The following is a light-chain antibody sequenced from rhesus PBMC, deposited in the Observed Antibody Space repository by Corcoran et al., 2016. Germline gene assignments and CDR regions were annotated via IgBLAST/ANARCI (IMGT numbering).Light chain of an antibody. J-gene: IGKJ2*01. V-gene: IGKV3S9*01. Sequence: EIVMTQSPATLSLSPGERATLSCRASQSVSSYVAWYQQKPEQVPRLLIYGASSRDTGIPDRFSGSGSGTDFTLIISRLEPEDVGVYYCQQYNNWNSFGQGTKVEIK. CDR2: GAS. CDR3: QQYNNWNS. CDR1: QSVSSY.